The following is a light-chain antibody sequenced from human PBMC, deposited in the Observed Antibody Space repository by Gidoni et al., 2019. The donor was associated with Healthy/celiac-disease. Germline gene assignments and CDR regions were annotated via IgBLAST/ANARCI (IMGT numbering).Light chain of an antibody. J-gene: IGKJ1*01. Sequence: EIVLTQSPATLSLSPGERATLSCRASQSVSSYLAWYQQKPGQAPRLLIYDASNRATGIPARFSGSGSGTDFTLTISSLEPEDFAVHYCQQQRTFGQXTKVEIK. V-gene: IGKV3-11*01. CDR3: QQQRT. CDR2: DAS. CDR1: QSVSSY.